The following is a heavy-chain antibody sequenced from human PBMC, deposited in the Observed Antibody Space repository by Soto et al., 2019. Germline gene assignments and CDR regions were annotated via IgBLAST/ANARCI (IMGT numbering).Heavy chain of an antibody. D-gene: IGHD1-26*01. Sequence: QVTLKESGPVLVKPTETLTLTCTVSGFSHSKARMGVSWIRQPPGKALEWLAHIFWNDERSYNTSLKSRLTISRDTSKSQVVLTMTNVDPVYTGTYFCARALREGLPIYYFDSWGQGTLVTVSS. V-gene: IGHV2-26*01. CDR3: ARALREGLPIYYFDS. J-gene: IGHJ4*02. CDR1: GFSHSKARMG. CDR2: IFWNDER.